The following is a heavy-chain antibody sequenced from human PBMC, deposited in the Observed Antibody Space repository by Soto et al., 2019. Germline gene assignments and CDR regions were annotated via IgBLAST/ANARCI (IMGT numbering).Heavy chain of an antibody. Sequence: GASVKVSCKASGGTFSSYAISWVRQAPGQGFEWMGGIIPIFGTANYAQKFQGRVTITADESTSTAYMELSSLRSEDTAVYYCARGGYSGYDEMGDWFDPWGQGTLVTVSS. CDR2: IIPIFGTA. CDR3: ARGGYSGYDEMGDWFDP. D-gene: IGHD5-12*01. J-gene: IGHJ5*02. V-gene: IGHV1-69*13. CDR1: GGTFSSYA.